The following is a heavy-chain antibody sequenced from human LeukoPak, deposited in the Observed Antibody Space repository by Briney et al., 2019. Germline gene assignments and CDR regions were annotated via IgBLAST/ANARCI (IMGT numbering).Heavy chain of an antibody. Sequence: GGSLRLSCAVSGFTSSSYWMSWVRQAPGKGLEGVAVISYDGSNKYYADSVKGRFTISRDNSKNTLYLQMNSLRAEDTAVYYCAKGTAMAASFDYWGQGTLVTVSS. V-gene: IGHV3-30*18. CDR3: AKGTAMAASFDY. D-gene: IGHD5-18*01. J-gene: IGHJ4*02. CDR2: ISYDGSNK. CDR1: GFTSSSYW.